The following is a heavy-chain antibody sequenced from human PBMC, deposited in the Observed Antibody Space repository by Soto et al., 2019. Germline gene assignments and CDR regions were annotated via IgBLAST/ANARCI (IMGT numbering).Heavy chain of an antibody. J-gene: IGHJ4*02. CDR1: GYTFTSYG. CDR3: ARERFMISFGGVLASFDF. V-gene: IGHV1-18*01. Sequence: ASVKVSCKASGYTFTSYGISWVRQAPGQGLEWMGWISAYNGNTNYAQKLQGRVTMTTDTSTSTAYMELRSLRSDDTAVYYCARERFMISFGGVLASFDFWSQGTLDPVSS. D-gene: IGHD3-16*01. CDR2: ISAYNGNT.